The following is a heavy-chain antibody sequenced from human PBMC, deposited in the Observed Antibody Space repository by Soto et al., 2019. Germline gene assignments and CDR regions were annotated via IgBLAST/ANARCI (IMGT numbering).Heavy chain of an antibody. Sequence: QVQLVQSGAEVKKPGSSVKVSCKASGGTFSSYTLSWVRQAPGQGLEWMGRSIPILGIANYAQKFQGRVTITADNSTSTAYMELSSQRAEDTAVYYCARAHWAQRLWVYYDGMDVWGQGTTVTVSS. CDR3: ARAHWAQRLWVYYDGMDV. CDR2: SIPILGIA. V-gene: IGHV1-69*02. CDR1: GGTFSSYT. J-gene: IGHJ6*02. D-gene: IGHD2-2*01.